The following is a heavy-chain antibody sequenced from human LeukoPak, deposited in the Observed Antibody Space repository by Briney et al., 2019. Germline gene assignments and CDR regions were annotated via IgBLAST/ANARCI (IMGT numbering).Heavy chain of an antibody. CDR1: GFTFSSYA. CDR2: ISYDGSNK. Sequence: PGGSLRLSCAASGFTFSSYAMHWVRQAPGKGLEWVAVISYDGSNKYYADSVKGRFTISRDNSKNTLYLQMNRQRAEDTAVYYCGRSRSSSVWGQGTLVTVSS. J-gene: IGHJ4*02. D-gene: IGHD6-6*01. V-gene: IGHV3-30-3*01. CDR3: GRSRSSSV.